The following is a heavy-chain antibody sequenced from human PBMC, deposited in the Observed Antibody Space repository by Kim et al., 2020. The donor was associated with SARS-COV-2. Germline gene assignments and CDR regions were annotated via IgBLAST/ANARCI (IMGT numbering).Heavy chain of an antibody. D-gene: IGHD5-12*01. CDR1: GFTFSDYD. J-gene: IGHJ4*02. CDR3: ARRDGYKTANDY. V-gene: IGHV3-11*06. CDR2: ISCTSSHI. Sequence: GGSLRLSCVASGFTFSDYDISWIRQAPEKGLEWVSDISCTSSHINYADSVKGRFTISRDNAKNSLDLLMNSLRADDTAVYYCARRDGYKTANDYWGQGT.